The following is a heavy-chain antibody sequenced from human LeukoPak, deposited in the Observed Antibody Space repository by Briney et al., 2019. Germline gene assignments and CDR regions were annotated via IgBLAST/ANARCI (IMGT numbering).Heavy chain of an antibody. V-gene: IGHV3-23*01. CDR3: APLAATTDY. J-gene: IGHJ4*02. CDR1: GFTFSSYA. CDR2: ISASGGGT. Sequence: GGSLRLSCAASGFTFSSYAMSWVRQAPGKGLEWVSSISASGGGTYYADSVKGRFTISRDTSKNTLYLQMNSLRAEDTAVYYCAPLAATTDYWGQGTLVTVSS. D-gene: IGHD5-12*01.